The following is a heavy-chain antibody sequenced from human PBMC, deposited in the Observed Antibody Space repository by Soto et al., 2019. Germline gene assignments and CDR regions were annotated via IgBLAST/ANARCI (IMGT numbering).Heavy chain of an antibody. D-gene: IGHD2-15*01. CDR1: GFTFSDYY. Sequence: KSGGSLRLSCAASGFTFSDYYMTWIRQAPGKGLEWVSYISSSGTGIYYADSVKGRFTISRGNGKNSLYLQMSSLRVEDTAVYYCARAYSDAFDIWGQGAMVTVSS. CDR3: ARAYSDAFDI. V-gene: IGHV3-11*01. CDR2: ISSSGTGI. J-gene: IGHJ3*02.